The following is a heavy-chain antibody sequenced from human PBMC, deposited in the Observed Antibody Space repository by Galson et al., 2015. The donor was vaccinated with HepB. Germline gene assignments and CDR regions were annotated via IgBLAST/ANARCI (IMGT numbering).Heavy chain of an antibody. Sequence: SLRLSCAASGFTFSSYWMSWVRQAPGKGLEWVAVIWYDGSNKYYADSVKGRFTISRDNSKNTLYLQMNSLRAEDTAVYYCARDRFGGYDSSGYYSDWYFDLWGRGTLVTVSS. D-gene: IGHD3-22*01. CDR3: ARDRFGGYDSSGYYSDWYFDL. CDR2: IWYDGSNK. J-gene: IGHJ2*01. CDR1: GFTFSSYW. V-gene: IGHV3-33*08.